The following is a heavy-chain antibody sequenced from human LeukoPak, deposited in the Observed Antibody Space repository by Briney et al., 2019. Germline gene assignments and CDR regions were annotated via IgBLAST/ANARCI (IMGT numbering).Heavy chain of an antibody. CDR3: ARGGGYTAIEGYMDV. CDR1: GGSISSYY. D-gene: IGHD5-18*01. V-gene: IGHV4-59*01. J-gene: IGHJ6*03. Sequence: PSETLSLTCTVSGGSISSYYWSWIRQPPGKGLEWIGYIYYSGSTNYNPSLKSRVTISVDTSKNQFSLKLSSVTAADTAVYYCARGGGYTAIEGYMDVWGKGTTVTVSS. CDR2: IYYSGST.